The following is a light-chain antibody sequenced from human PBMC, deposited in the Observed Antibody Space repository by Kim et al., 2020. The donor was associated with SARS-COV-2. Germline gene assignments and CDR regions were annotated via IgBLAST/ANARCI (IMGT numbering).Light chain of an antibody. Sequence: SSELTQDHAVSVALGQTVRITCQGDSLRSYYASWYQQKPGQAPVLVIYGKNNRPSGIPDRFSGSSSGNTASLTITGAQAEDEADYYCNSRDSSGNHYVFG. CDR1: SLRSYY. CDR3: NSRDSSGNHYV. CDR2: GKN. J-gene: IGLJ1*01. V-gene: IGLV3-19*01.